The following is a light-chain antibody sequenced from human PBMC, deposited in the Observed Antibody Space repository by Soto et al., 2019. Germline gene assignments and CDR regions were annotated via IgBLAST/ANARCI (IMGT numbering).Light chain of an antibody. V-gene: IGLV2-14*01. CDR1: SSDIGGYSY. Sequence: QSVLTQPASVSGSPGQSITIYFTGTSSDIGGYSYVSWYQHHPDKAPKLIIYEVSNRPSGVSTRFSGSKSGNVASLTISGLQAEDEADYYCTSYTDSKTGVFGGGTKVTVL. CDR2: EVS. J-gene: IGLJ3*02. CDR3: TSYTDSKTGV.